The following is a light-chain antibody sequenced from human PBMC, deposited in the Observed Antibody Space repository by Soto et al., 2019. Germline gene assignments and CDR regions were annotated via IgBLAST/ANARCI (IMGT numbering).Light chain of an antibody. CDR3: SSYGSSSIL. Sequence: QSALTQPASVSGSPGQSITISCTGSSSDVGGYNYVSWYQRHPGEAPKLMIYEVTYRPSGVSNRFSGSKSGNTASLTISGLQAEDEADYYCSSYGSSSILFGGGTKLTVL. CDR2: EVT. J-gene: IGLJ3*02. CDR1: SSDVGGYNY. V-gene: IGLV2-14*01.